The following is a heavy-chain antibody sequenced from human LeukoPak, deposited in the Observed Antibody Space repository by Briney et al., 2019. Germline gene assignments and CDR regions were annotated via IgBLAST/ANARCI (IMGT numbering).Heavy chain of an antibody. CDR3: ARDVGYSGYE. D-gene: IGHD5-12*01. J-gene: IGHJ4*02. CDR1: GFTFRSSW. Sequence: GGSLRLSCAASGFTFRSSWMHWVRQGPGKGLVWVSRINNDGSATTYADSVKGRFTISRDTAKNTVFLQMNSLRAEDAAVYYCARDVGYSGYEWGQGTRDSVS. CDR2: INNDGSAT. V-gene: IGHV3-74*01.